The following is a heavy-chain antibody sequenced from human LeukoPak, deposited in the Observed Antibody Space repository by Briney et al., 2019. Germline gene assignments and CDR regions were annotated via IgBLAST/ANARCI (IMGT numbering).Heavy chain of an antibody. D-gene: IGHD2-2*02. V-gene: IGHV3-21*01. CDR1: GFTFSSYS. Sequence: GGSLRLSCAASGFTFSSYSMNWVRQAPGKGLEWVSSISNSSSYKYYADSMKGRFTISRDNAKHSLYLQMNSLRAEDTAVYYCAVDCSSSSCYTNGDDYFDYWGQGTLVTVSS. CDR3: AVDCSSSSCYTNGDDYFDY. J-gene: IGHJ4*02. CDR2: ISNSSSYK.